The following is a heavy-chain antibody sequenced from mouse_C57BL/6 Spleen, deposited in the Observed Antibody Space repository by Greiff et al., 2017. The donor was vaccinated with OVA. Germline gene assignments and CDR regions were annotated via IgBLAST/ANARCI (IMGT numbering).Heavy chain of an antibody. V-gene: IGHV1-80*01. Sequence: VKLMESGAELVKPGASVKISCKASGYAFSSYWMNWVKPRPGKGLEWIGQIYPGDGDTNYNGKFKGKATLTADKSSSTAYMQLSSLTSEDSAVYFCASRLGENWYFDVWGTGTTVTVSS. CDR1: GYAFSSYW. CDR2: IYPGDGDT. CDR3: ASRLGENWYFDV. J-gene: IGHJ1*03. D-gene: IGHD2-13*01.